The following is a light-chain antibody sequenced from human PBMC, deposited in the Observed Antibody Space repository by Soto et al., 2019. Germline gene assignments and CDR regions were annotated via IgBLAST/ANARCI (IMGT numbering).Light chain of an antibody. V-gene: IGKV4-1*01. CDR2: LAS. J-gene: IGKJ4*01. Sequence: DIVMTQSPDSLSVSLGERATINCKSSQSVLYSSNNKNYLAWYQQKPGKPPNLIIYLASTRESGVPDRFSGSGYGTDFTLTISSMQDEDVAVYYCQQYYSTPRLTFGGGTKVDIK. CDR3: QQYYSTPRLT. CDR1: QSVLYSSNNKNY.